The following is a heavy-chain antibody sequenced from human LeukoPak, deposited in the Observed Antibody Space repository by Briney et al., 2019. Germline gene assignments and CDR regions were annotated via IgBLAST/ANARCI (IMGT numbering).Heavy chain of an antibody. CDR1: GGSFSGYY. V-gene: IGHV4-34*01. CDR3: ARASTYYYDSSGYGLLHHFDY. Sequence: SETLSLTCAVYGGSFSGYYLSWIRQPPGKGLEWIGEINHSGSTNYNPSLKSRGTISLDTSKKQLSLKLRSVTAADTAVYYCARASTYYYDSSGYGLLHHFDYWGQGTLVTVS. D-gene: IGHD3-22*01. J-gene: IGHJ4*02. CDR2: INHSGST.